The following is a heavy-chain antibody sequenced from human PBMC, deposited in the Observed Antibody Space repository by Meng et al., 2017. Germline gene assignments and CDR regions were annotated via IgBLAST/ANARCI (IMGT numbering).Heavy chain of an antibody. Sequence: GESLKISCAASGFTLSSYEMNWVRQAPGKGLEWVSYISSSGSTIYYADSVKGRFTISRHNSKNTLYLQMNSLRAEDTAVYYCARVLRATCAFDIWGQGTMVTVSS. CDR1: GFTLSSYE. V-gene: IGHV3-48*03. CDR3: ARVLRATCAFDI. J-gene: IGHJ3*02. CDR2: ISSSGSTI.